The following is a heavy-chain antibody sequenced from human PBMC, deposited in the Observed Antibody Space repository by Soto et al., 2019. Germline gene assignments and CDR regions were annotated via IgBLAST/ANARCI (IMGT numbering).Heavy chain of an antibody. J-gene: IGHJ6*02. V-gene: IGHV4-31*03. CDR2: IYYSGST. CDR1: GGSISSGGYY. D-gene: IGHD3-22*01. Sequence: PSETLSLTCTVSGGSISSGGYYWSWIRQHPGKGLEWIGYIYYSGSTYYNPSLKSRVTISVDTSKNQFSLKLSSVTAADTAVYYCARDNYYYDSSGPLRNYYYGMDVWGQGTTVTVSS. CDR3: ARDNYYYDSSGPLRNYYYGMDV.